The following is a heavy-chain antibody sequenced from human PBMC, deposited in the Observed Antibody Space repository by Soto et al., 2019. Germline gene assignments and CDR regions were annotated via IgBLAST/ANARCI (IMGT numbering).Heavy chain of an antibody. V-gene: IGHV1-69*13. D-gene: IGHD2-8*01. Sequence: ASVNVSCKSSGRTFIIYAIIWVRQAPGQGLEWMGGIIPIFGTANYAQKFQGRVTITADESTSTAYMELSSLRSEDTAVYYCARVGYCTNGVCYLGAFDIWGQGTMGTV. J-gene: IGHJ3*02. CDR1: GRTFIIYA. CDR3: ARVGYCTNGVCYLGAFDI. CDR2: IIPIFGTA.